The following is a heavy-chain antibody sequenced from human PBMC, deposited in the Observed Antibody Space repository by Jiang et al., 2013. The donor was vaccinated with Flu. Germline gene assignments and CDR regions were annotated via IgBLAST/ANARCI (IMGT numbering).Heavy chain of an antibody. CDR1: GFTFSDYY. CDR3: ARQVAAAGSDY. J-gene: IGHJ4*02. D-gene: IGHD6-13*01. CDR2: ISSSSSYT. V-gene: IGHV3-11*03. Sequence: VQLLESGGGLVKPGGSLRLSCAASGFTFSDYYMSWIRQAPGKGLEWVSYISSSSSYTNYADSVKGRFTISRDNAKNSLYLQMNSLRAEDTAVYYCARQVAAAGSDYWGQGTLGHRLL.